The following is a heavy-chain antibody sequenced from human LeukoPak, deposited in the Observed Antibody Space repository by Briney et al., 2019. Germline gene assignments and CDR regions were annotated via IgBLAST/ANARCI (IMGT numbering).Heavy chain of an antibody. J-gene: IGHJ3*02. CDR2: ISAYNGNT. CDR1: GYTFTSYG. V-gene: IGHV1-18*04. Sequence: ASVKVSCKASGYTFTSYGISWVRQAPGQGLEWMGWISAYNGNTNYAQKLQGRVTMTTDTSTSTAYMELRSLRSDDTAVYYCARDVGTEYNWNDGGAFDIWGQGTMVTVSS. D-gene: IGHD1-1*01. CDR3: ARDVGTEYNWNDGGAFDI.